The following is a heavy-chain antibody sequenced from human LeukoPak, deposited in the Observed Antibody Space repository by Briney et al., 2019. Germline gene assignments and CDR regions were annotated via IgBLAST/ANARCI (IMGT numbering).Heavy chain of an antibody. J-gene: IGHJ4*02. CDR2: ISGSGGDT. D-gene: IGHD3-22*01. CDR3: ARVRDRALFDY. CDR1: GFTFSRYA. V-gene: IGHV3-23*01. Sequence: PGGSLRLSCAASGFTFSRYAMSWVRQAPGKGLEWVSAISGSGGDTHYADSAKGRFTISRDNSKNTLYMQMNSLRAEDTAVYYCARVRDRALFDYWGQGTLVTVSS.